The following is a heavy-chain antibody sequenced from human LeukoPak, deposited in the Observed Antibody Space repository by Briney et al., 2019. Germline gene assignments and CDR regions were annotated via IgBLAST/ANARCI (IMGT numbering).Heavy chain of an antibody. Sequence: PGGSLRLSCAASGFTVSSNYMSWVRQAPGKGLEWVSVIYSGGSTYYADSVKGRFTISRDNSKNTLYLQMNSLRAEDTAVYYCARAPLGDREGDHWGQGTLVTVSS. J-gene: IGHJ4*02. V-gene: IGHV3-53*01. D-gene: IGHD3-16*01. CDR3: ARAPLGDREGDH. CDR1: GFTVSSNY. CDR2: IYSGGST.